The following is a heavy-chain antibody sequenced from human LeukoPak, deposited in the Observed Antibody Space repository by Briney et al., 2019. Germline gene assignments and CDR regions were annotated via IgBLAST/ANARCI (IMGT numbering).Heavy chain of an antibody. CDR2: IYPGDSDT. D-gene: IGHD4-17*01. V-gene: IGHV5-51*01. J-gene: IGHJ5*02. CDR3: ARHSEDPLYGDYGWFDP. Sequence: GESLKISCEGSGSIFTSYWIGWVRQLPGKGLEWMGIIYPGDSDTRYSPSFQGQVTISADKSISTAYLQWSSLKASDTAMYYCARHSEDPLYGDYGWFDPWGQGTLVTVSS. CDR1: GSIFTSYW.